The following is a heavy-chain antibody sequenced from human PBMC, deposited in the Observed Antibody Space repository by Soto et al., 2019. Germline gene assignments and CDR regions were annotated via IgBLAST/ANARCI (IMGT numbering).Heavy chain of an antibody. J-gene: IGHJ6*02. Sequence: VSLSLFCAASGLTFSNFGMNWVRQAPGQGLESLSYIRSGNSTIYYTDTVKGRLTISRDNAKNSLYLQMNSLRDEDTAVYYCAREVQIFGVIIRYYYSMDVWCQGTTVTVS. CDR3: AREVQIFGVIIRYYYSMDV. CDR2: IRSGNSTI. V-gene: IGHV3-48*02. CDR1: GLTFSNFG. D-gene: IGHD3-3*01.